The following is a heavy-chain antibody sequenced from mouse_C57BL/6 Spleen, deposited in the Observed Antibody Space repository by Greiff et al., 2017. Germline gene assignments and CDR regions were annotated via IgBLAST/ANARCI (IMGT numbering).Heavy chain of an antibody. D-gene: IGHD1-1*01. CDR3: ARGRITTVVAFDY. CDR1: GFTFSSYA. V-gene: IGHV5-4*03. Sequence: EVMLVESGGGLVKPGGSLKLSCAASGFTFSSYAMSWVRQTPEKRLEWVATISDGGSYTYYPDNVKGRFTISRDNAKKNLYLQMSHLKSEDTAMYYCARGRITTVVAFDYWGQGTTLTVSS. CDR2: ISDGGSYT. J-gene: IGHJ2*01.